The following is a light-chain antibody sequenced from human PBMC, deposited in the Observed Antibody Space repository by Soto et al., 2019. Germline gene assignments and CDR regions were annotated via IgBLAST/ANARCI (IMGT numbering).Light chain of an antibody. Sequence: EIVLTQSPATLSLSPGEGAALSCRASQSVSRFLAWYQQKPGQAPRLLIYGASNRATGIPTRSSGSGSGTDFTLTISSLEAEDFALYYCHQRSTWPLTFGGGTKVEIK. V-gene: IGKV3-11*01. CDR3: HQRSTWPLT. J-gene: IGKJ4*01. CDR1: QSVSRF. CDR2: GAS.